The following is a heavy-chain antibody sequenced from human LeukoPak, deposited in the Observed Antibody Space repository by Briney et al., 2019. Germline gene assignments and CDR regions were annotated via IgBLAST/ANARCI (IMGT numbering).Heavy chain of an antibody. CDR3: ASFRVGANTKPA. Sequence: GASVKVSCKASGYTFTSYYMHWVRQAPGQGLEWMGIINPSGGSTSYAQKFQGRVTMTRDMSTSTVYMELSSLRSEDTAVYYCASFRVGANTKPAWGQGTLVTVSS. CDR1: GYTFTSYY. D-gene: IGHD1-26*01. J-gene: IGHJ5*02. CDR2: INPSGGST. V-gene: IGHV1-46*01.